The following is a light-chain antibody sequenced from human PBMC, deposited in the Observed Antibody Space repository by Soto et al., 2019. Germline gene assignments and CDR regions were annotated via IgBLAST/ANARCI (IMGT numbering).Light chain of an antibody. V-gene: IGKV1-33*01. CDR1: QDISNY. J-gene: IGKJ2*01. CDR3: QQYDNLPWT. Sequence: DIQMTQSPSSLSRSVGDRGTITCQASQDISNYLNWYQQKPGKAPKLLIYDASNLETGAPSRFSGSGSGTDFTFTISSLQPEDIAANYCQQYDNLPWTFGQGTKLEIK. CDR2: DAS.